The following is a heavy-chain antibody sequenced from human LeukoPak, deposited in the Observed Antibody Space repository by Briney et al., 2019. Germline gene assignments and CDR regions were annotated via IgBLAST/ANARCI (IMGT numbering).Heavy chain of an antibody. CDR2: IYYSGST. J-gene: IGHJ4*02. Sequence: PSETLSLTCAVYGGSFSGYYWSWIRQPPGKGLEWIGYIYYSGSTYYNPSLKSRVTISVDTSKNQFSLKLSSVTAADTAVYYCARTQYYDFWSGYSGLFDYWGQGTLVTVSS. V-gene: IGHV4-30-4*08. CDR3: ARTQYYDFWSGYSGLFDY. D-gene: IGHD3-3*01. CDR1: GGSFSGYY.